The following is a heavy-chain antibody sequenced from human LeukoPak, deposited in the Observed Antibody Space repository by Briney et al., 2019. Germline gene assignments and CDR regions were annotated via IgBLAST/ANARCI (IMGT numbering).Heavy chain of an antibody. V-gene: IGHV4-59*01. D-gene: IGHD1-1*01. J-gene: IGHJ4*02. CDR3: ARDQRPWIPYFDY. CDR2: IYYSGST. CDR1: GCSISSYY. Sequence: PSETLSLTCTVSGCSISSYYWSWIRQPPGKGLEWIGYIYYSGSTNYNPSLKSRVTISVDTSKNQFSLKLSSVTAADTAVYYCARDQRPWIPYFDYWGQGTLVTVSS.